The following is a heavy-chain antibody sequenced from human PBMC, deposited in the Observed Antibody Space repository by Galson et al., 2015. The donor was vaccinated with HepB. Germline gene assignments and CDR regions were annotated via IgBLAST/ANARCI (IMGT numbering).Heavy chain of an antibody. V-gene: IGHV3-9*01. CDR2: ISWNSGSI. CDR3: ARGSSGWYDAFDI. D-gene: IGHD6-19*01. J-gene: IGHJ3*02. Sequence: LRLSCAASGFTFDDYAMHWVRQAPGKGLEWVSGISWNSGSIGYADSVKGRFTISRDNAKNSLYLQMNSLRAEDTALYYCARGSSGWYDAFDIWGQGTMVTVSS. CDR1: GFTFDDYA.